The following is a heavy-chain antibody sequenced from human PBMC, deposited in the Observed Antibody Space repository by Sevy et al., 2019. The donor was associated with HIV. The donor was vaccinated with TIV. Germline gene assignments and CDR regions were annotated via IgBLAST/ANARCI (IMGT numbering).Heavy chain of an antibody. J-gene: IGHJ4*02. CDR3: AREGGYTSAGSQGNY. D-gene: IGHD5-18*01. V-gene: IGHV3-30*04. CDR2: ISYDGIIK. CDR1: GFTFNTHG. Sequence: GGSLRLSCAASGFTFNTHGMHWVRQAPGKGLEWVALISYDGIIKYYADSVKGRLTISRDNSKNTLSMQMNSLRIEDTAVYYCAREGGYTSAGSQGNYWGQGTLVTVSS.